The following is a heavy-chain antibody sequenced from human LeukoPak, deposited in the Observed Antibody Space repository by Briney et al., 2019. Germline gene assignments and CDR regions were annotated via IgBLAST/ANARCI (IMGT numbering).Heavy chain of an antibody. Sequence: GGSLRLSCAASGFTFSTYCMNWVRQAPRKGLEWVSYIIHISDAIYYPASGNGRFTIYRDNGKNSLYLQMNSLRDEDTAVYDCVRASPRRYDYWGQGALVTVSS. V-gene: IGHV3-48*02. CDR2: IIHISDAI. D-gene: IGHD3-16*02. J-gene: IGHJ4*02. CDR1: GFTFSTYC. CDR3: VRASPRRYDY.